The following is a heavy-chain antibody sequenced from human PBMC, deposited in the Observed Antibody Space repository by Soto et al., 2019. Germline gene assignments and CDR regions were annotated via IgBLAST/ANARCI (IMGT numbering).Heavy chain of an antibody. CDR1: GYTFTSYD. V-gene: IGHV1-8*01. D-gene: IGHD3-22*01. J-gene: IGHJ4*02. Sequence: ASVKVSCKASGYTFTSYDINWVRQATGQGLEWMGWMNPNSGNTGYAQKFQGRVTMTRNTSISTAYMELSSLGSEDTAVYYCARGSQGTLDYYDSSGYYPVDYWGQGTLVTVSS. CDR2: MNPNSGNT. CDR3: ARGSQGTLDYYDSSGYYPVDY.